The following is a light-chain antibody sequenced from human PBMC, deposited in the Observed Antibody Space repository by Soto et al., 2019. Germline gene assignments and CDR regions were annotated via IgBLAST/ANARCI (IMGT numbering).Light chain of an antibody. Sequence: QSALTQPASVSGSPGQSITISCTGTSSDVGGYNYVSWYQQHPGKAPKLMIYEVSNRPSGVSNRFSGSKSGNTASLTISGLQAEDEADYYCRSYTSSSSSVLFGGGTKLTVL. V-gene: IGLV2-14*01. CDR2: EVS. CDR1: SSDVGGYNY. J-gene: IGLJ2*01. CDR3: RSYTSSSSSVL.